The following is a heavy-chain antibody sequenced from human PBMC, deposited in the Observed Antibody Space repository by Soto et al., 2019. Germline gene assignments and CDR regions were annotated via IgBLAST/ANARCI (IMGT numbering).Heavy chain of an antibody. V-gene: IGHV4-30-4*01. CDR1: GGSISSGDYY. CDR2: IYYSGST. J-gene: IGHJ4*02. CDR3: ARYSNHHSHFDY. Sequence: QVQLQESGPGLVKPSQTLSLTCTVSGGSISSGDYYWSWIRQPPGKGLAWIGYIYYSGSTYYNPSLKSRVTISVDTSTNQCSLKMSSVTAADTAVYYCARYSNHHSHFDYWGQGTLVTVSS. D-gene: IGHD4-4*01.